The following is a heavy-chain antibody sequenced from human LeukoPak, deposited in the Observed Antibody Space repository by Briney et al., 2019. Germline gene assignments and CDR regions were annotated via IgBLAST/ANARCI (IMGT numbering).Heavy chain of an antibody. Sequence: SETLSLTCTASGGSISSYYWSWIRQPPGKGLEWIGYIYYSGSTNYNPSLKSRVTISVDTSKNQFSLKLSSVTAADTAVYYCARGNYYDSSGPGGYWGQGTLVIVSS. CDR2: IYYSGST. CDR1: GGSISSYY. J-gene: IGHJ4*02. CDR3: ARGNYYDSSGPGGY. D-gene: IGHD3-22*01. V-gene: IGHV4-59*01.